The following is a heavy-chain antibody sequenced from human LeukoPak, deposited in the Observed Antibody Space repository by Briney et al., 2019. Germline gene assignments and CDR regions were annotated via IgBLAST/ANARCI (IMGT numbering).Heavy chain of an antibody. CDR3: ARGISYGDFNGDYYGMDV. V-gene: IGHV3-7*01. CDR2: IKQDGSEK. CDR1: GFTFSSYW. D-gene: IGHD4-17*01. Sequence: GGSLRLSCAASGFTFSSYWMSWVRQAPGKGLEWVANIKQDGSEKYYVDSVKGRFTISRDNAKNSLYLQMNSLRAEDTAVYYCARGISYGDFNGDYYGMDVWGQGTTVTVSS. J-gene: IGHJ6*02.